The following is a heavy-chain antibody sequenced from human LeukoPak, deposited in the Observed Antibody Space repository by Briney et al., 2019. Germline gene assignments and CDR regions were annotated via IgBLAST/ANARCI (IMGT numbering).Heavy chain of an antibody. Sequence: SETLSLTCTASGGSISSSGYYWGWIRQPPGKGLGWIASINYSGTTYYNPSLKSRGTISEDRSKNQFSLKLSSVTAADTAVYYCARLRDGRWLLEYWGQGTLVTVSS. CDR3: ARLRDGRWLLEY. CDR1: GGSISSSGYY. D-gene: IGHD5-24*01. V-gene: IGHV4-39*01. CDR2: INYSGTT. J-gene: IGHJ4*02.